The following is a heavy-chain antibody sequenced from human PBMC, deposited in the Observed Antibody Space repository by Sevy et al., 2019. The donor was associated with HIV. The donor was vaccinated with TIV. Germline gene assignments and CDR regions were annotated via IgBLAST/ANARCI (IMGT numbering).Heavy chain of an antibody. D-gene: IGHD1-7*01. CDR1: GFTFSDYY. CDR2: ISSSSSYT. Sequence: GGSLRLSCAASGFTFSDYYMSWIRQAPGKGLEWVSYISSSSSYTNYADSVKGRFTISRDNAKNSLYLQMNSLRAEDTAVYYCASNGAYNWNSCDAFDIWGQGTMVTVSS. J-gene: IGHJ3*02. V-gene: IGHV3-11*06. CDR3: ASNGAYNWNSCDAFDI.